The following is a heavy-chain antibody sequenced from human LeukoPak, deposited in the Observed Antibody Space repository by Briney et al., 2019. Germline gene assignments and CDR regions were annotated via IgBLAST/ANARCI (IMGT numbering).Heavy chain of an antibody. CDR2: IYYSGST. Sequence: SETLSLTCTVSGGSIIGYYWSWIRQPPGKGLEWIGYIYYSGSTNYNPSLKSRVTISVDTSKNQFSLKLSSVTAADTAVYYCARAPDYLYYYGMDVWGQGTTVTVSS. V-gene: IGHV4-59*01. CDR3: ARAPDYLYYYGMDV. J-gene: IGHJ6*02. CDR1: GGSIIGYY. D-gene: IGHD4-11*01.